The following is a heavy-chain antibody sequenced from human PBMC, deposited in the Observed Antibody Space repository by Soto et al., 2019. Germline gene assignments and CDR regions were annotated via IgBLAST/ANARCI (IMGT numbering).Heavy chain of an antibody. CDR2: MSGDGRT. CDR3: VKWHTSNFDSLPFTGFDF. V-gene: IGHV3-23*01. CDR1: GFTFSDSV. J-gene: IGHJ4*02. Sequence: GGSLRLSCVGSGFTFSDSVMAWVRQAPGKELEWLSVMSGDGRTRYALSVTGRFTISRDNSKNTLYLQMRSLRAEDAAAYYCVKWHTSNFDSLPFTGFDFWGQGTQVTVSS. D-gene: IGHD3-22*01.